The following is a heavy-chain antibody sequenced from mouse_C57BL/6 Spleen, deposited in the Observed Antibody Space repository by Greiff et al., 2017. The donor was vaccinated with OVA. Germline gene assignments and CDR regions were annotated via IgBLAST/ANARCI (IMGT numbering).Heavy chain of an antibody. V-gene: IGHV1-76*01. D-gene: IGHD2-1*01. J-gene: IGHJ3*01. CDR3: ARSPYGNYLFAY. CDR2: IYPGSGNT. CDR1: GYTFTDYY. Sequence: QVQLQQSGAELVRPGASVKLSCKASGYTFTDYYINWVKQRPGQGLEWIARIYPGSGNTYYNEKFKGQATLTAEKSSSTAYMQLSSLTSEDSAVYFCARSPYGNYLFAYWGQGTLVTVSA.